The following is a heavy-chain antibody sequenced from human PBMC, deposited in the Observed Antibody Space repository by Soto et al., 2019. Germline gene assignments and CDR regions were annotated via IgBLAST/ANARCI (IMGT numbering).Heavy chain of an antibody. V-gene: IGHV4-30-4*01. D-gene: IGHD3-9*01. Sequence: PSETLSLTCTVSGGSISSGDYYWSWIRQPPGKGLEWIGYIYYSGSTYYNPSLKSRVTISVDTSKNQFSLKLSSVTAADTAVYYCARARSTGQTVLRYFDWLLPLLAFDYWGQGTLVTVSS. CDR1: GGSISSGDYY. J-gene: IGHJ4*02. CDR2: IYYSGST. CDR3: ARARSTGQTVLRYFDWLLPLLAFDY.